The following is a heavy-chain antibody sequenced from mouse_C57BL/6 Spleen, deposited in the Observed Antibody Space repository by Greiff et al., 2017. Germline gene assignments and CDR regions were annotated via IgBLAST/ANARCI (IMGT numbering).Heavy chain of an antibody. CDR2: ISSGSSTI. CDR3: AGGYGSSPYYYAIDY. V-gene: IGHV5-17*01. J-gene: IGHJ4*01. CDR1: GFTFSDYG. Sequence: EVQLVESGGGLVKPGGSLKLSCAASGFTFSDYGMHWVRQAPEKGLEWVAYISSGSSTIYYADTVKGRFTISRDNAKNTLFLQMTSLRSEDTAMXYCAGGYGSSPYYYAIDYWGQGTSVTVSS. D-gene: IGHD1-1*01.